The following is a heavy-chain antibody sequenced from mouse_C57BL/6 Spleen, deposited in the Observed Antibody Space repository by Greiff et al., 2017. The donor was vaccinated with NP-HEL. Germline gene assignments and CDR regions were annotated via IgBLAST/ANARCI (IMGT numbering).Heavy chain of an antibody. J-gene: IGHJ2*01. V-gene: IGHV1-64*01. CDR2: IHPNSGST. Sequence: QVQLKQPGAELVKPGASVKLSCKASGYTFTSYWMHWVKQRPGQGLEWIGMIHPNSGSTNYNEKFKSKATLTVDKSSSTAYMQLSSLTSEDSAVYYCARGVYYGSSYGGDYWGQGTTLTVSS. CDR1: GYTFTSYW. CDR3: ARGVYYGSSYGGDY. D-gene: IGHD1-1*01.